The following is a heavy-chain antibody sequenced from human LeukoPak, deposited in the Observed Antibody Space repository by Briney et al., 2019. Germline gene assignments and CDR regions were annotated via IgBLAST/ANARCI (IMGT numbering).Heavy chain of an antibody. V-gene: IGHV3-15*01. Sequence: GGSLRLSCAASGFPFSNTWMSWVRQPPGRGLEWVGRIQSRTDGGTTDYAAPVKGRFTISRDDSKNTLYLQMNSLKSEDTAVYYCTTATPHYFGSGSYSDTRYYLDSWGQGTLVTVSS. J-gene: IGHJ4*02. D-gene: IGHD3-10*01. CDR2: IQSRTDGGTT. CDR1: GFPFSNTW. CDR3: TTATPHYFGSGSYSDTRYYLDS.